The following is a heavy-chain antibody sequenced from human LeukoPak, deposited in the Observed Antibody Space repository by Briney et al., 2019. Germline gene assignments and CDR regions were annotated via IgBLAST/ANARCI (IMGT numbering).Heavy chain of an antibody. Sequence: SETLSLTCTVSGGSISSGSYYWGWIRQPPGKGLEWIGSIYHSGTTYYNPSLKSRVTISVDTSKNQFSLKLSSVTAADTAVYYCARELYDILTGYYGWFGPWGQGTLVTVSS. CDR3: ARELYDILTGYYGWFGP. V-gene: IGHV4-39*07. CDR2: IYHSGTT. J-gene: IGHJ5*02. CDR1: GGSISSGSYY. D-gene: IGHD3-9*01.